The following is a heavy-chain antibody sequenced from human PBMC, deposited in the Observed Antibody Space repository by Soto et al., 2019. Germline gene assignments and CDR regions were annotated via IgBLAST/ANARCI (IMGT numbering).Heavy chain of an antibody. CDR2: ISGSGGST. CDR3: AKVPLRGSARPFLFCYFYD. V-gene: IGHV3-23*01. J-gene: IGHJ4*02. CDR1: GLTFSSYA. Sequence: SLRLSCAASGLTFSSYAMSWVRQAPGKGLEWVSAISGSGGSTYYADSVKGRFTISRDKSKNTLYLQMNSLRAEDTAVYYCAKVPLRGSARPFLFCYFYDWGQGTLV. D-gene: IGHD6-6*01.